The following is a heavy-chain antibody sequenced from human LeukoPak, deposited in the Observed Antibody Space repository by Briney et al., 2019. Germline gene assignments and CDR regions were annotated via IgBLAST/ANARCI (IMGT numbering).Heavy chain of an antibody. J-gene: IGHJ4*02. CDR1: GFTFSSYA. Sequence: PGASLRLSCADSGFTFSSYAMSWVRQAPGKGLEWVSAISGSGGSTYYADSVKGRFTISRDNSKNTLYLQMNSLRAEDTAVYYCAKDVMNSGSWGDYWGQGTLVTVSS. V-gene: IGHV3-23*01. CDR2: ISGSGGST. D-gene: IGHD1-26*01. CDR3: AKDVMNSGSWGDY.